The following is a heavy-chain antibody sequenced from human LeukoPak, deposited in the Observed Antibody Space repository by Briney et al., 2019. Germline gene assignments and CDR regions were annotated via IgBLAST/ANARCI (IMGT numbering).Heavy chain of an antibody. Sequence: SETLSLTCTVSGGSISSSSYYWGWIRQPPGKGLEWIGSIYYSGSTYYNPSLKSRVTISVDTSKNQFSLKLSSVTAADTAVYYCARSPSQAMYYDFWSGSIGNWFDPWGQGTPVTVSS. D-gene: IGHD3-3*01. CDR1: GGSISSSSYY. CDR3: ARSPSQAMYYDFWSGSIGNWFDP. V-gene: IGHV4-39*01. J-gene: IGHJ5*02. CDR2: IYYSGST.